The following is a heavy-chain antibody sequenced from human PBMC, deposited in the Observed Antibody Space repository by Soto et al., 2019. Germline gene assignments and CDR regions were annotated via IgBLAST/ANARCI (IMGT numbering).Heavy chain of an antibody. Sequence: PSETLSLTCTVSGGSISSSSYYWGWIRQPPGKGLEWIGSIYYSGSTYYNPSLKSRVTISVDTSKNQFSLKLSSVTAADTAVYYCATASYYDYVWGSYRPRGIFDYWGQGTLVTVS. CDR3: ATASYYDYVWGSYRPRGIFDY. CDR2: IYYSGST. J-gene: IGHJ4*02. CDR1: GGSISSSSYY. D-gene: IGHD3-16*02. V-gene: IGHV4-39*01.